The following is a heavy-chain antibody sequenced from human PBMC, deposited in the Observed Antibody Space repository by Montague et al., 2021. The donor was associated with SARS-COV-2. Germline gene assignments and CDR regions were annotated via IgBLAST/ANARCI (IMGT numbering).Heavy chain of an antibody. J-gene: IGHJ4*02. Sequence: TLSLTCTVSGGSISSGGYYWSWIRQHPGKGLEWIGYIYYSGSTYYXPSLKSRVTISVDTSKNQFSLKLSSVTAADTAVYYCARERLGYYDASSYYIFDYWGQGTLVTVSS. CDR3: ARERLGYYDASSYYIFDY. CDR2: IYYSGST. D-gene: IGHD3-22*01. V-gene: IGHV4-31*03. CDR1: GGSISSGGYY.